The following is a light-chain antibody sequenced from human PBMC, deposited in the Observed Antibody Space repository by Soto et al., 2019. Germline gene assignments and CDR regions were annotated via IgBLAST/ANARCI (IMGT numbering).Light chain of an antibody. CDR1: SSNIGSNY. J-gene: IGLJ1*01. CDR2: RNN. CDR3: AAWDDSLSGLYV. Sequence: QSVLTQPPSASGTPGQRVTISCSGSSSNIGSNYVYWYQQLPGTAPKLLIYRNNQRPSGVPDRFSGSKSSTSASLAISGLRSEDEADYYCAAWDDSLSGLYVFGTGTKLTVL. V-gene: IGLV1-47*01.